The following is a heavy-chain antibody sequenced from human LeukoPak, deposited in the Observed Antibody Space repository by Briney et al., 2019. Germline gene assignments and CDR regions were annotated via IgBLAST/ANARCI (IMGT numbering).Heavy chain of an antibody. D-gene: IGHD6-6*01. CDR3: ARQTSIAAPGPGDY. Sequence: PSETLSLTCIVSGDSMSSFYWNWIRQPAGKGLEWIGRILPSGTSFSIPSLRSRLTMSLDTSKNQFSLRLNSVTAADTAVYYCARQTSIAAPGPGDYWGQGTLVTVSS. CDR2: ILPSGTS. CDR1: GDSMSSFY. V-gene: IGHV4-4*07. J-gene: IGHJ4*02.